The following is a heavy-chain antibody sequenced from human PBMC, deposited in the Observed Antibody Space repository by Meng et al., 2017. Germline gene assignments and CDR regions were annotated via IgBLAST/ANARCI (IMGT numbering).Heavy chain of an antibody. V-gene: IGHV3-74*02. CDR3: ARVGTLDSFVI. Sequence: SWAVLGRPGWSLRFMCSGSGLLCRSYWMHWVRQAPGKGLVLGSRINSDGSSTSYADSVKGRFTISREDAKNTLYLQMNSLRAEDTAVYYCARVGTLDSFVIWGQGTMVTVSS. J-gene: IGHJ3*02. CDR1: GLLCRSYW. D-gene: IGHD1-1*01. CDR2: INSDGSST.